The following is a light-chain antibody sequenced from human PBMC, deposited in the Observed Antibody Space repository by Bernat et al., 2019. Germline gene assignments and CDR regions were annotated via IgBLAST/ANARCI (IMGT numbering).Light chain of an antibody. CDR3: QQYDTSRAN. CDR1: QSVSSSY. V-gene: IGKV3-20*01. Sequence: EIVLTQSPGTLSLSPGERATLSCKASQSVSSSYLAWYQQKPGQAPRLLIYGGSNRAAGIPDRFSGSGSGTDFTLTINRLEPEDFAVYFCQQYDTSRANFCHGTKVEIK. J-gene: IGKJ1*01. CDR2: GGS.